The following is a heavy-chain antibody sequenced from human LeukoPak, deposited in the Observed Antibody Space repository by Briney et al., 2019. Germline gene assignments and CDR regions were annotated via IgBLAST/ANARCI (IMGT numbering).Heavy chain of an antibody. CDR1: GFSLSSYW. CDR3: TRNYNNPFDI. J-gene: IGHJ3*02. CDR2: IKPDGSDK. D-gene: IGHD3-22*01. Sequence: GGSLRLSCAASGFSLSSYWMSWVRQAPGKGLERVANIKPDGSDKRYLYSLKGRFTISRDNAKNSLYLQMNSLRGDDTAVYYCTRNYNNPFDIWGQGTMVTVSS. V-gene: IGHV3-7*01.